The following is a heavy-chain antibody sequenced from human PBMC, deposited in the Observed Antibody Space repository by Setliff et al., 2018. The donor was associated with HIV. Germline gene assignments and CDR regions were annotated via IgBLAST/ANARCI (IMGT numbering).Heavy chain of an antibody. Sequence: SATLSLTCAVYSGSFSGYYWSWIRQPPGKGLEWSGEINHSGITNYNPSLKSRVTISIDTSKNQFSVKLNFVTAADTAVYYCAREQWLVTRGDFDSWGQGIMVTVSS. D-gene: IGHD6-19*01. J-gene: IGHJ4*02. CDR1: SGSFSGYY. CDR3: AREQWLVTRGDFDS. CDR2: INHSGIT. V-gene: IGHV4-34*01.